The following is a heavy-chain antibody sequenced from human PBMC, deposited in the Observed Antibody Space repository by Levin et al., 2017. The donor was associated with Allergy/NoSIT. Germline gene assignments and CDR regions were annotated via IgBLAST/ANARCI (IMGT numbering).Heavy chain of an antibody. CDR1: GFTFNAYY. D-gene: IGHD5/OR15-5a*01. J-gene: IGHJ1*01. CDR2: INGDGTTI. V-gene: IGHV3-11*01. CDR3: ARSVGFQY. Sequence: PGGSLRLSCAASGFTFNAYYMSWIRQAPGKGLEWVAYINGDGTTIFYADSVEGRFIISRDNAKNSMFLQMDSLRADDTATYYCARSVGFQYWGQGTPVTVSS.